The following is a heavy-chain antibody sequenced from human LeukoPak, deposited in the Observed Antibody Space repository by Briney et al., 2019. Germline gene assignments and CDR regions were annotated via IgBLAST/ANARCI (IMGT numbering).Heavy chain of an antibody. CDR3: ARGDLPQYYFDY. J-gene: IGHJ4*02. D-gene: IGHD5-24*01. V-gene: IGHV3-30-3*01. CDR1: GFTFSSYA. CDR2: ISYDGSNK. Sequence: SGGSLRLSCAASGFTFSSYAMHWVRQAPGKGLEWVAGISYDGSNKYYADSVKGRFTISRDNSKNTLYLQMNSLRAEDTAVYYCARGDLPQYYFDYWGQGTLVTVSS.